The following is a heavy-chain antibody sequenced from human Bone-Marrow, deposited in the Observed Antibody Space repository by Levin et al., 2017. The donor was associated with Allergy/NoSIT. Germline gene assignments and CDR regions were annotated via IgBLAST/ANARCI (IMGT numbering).Heavy chain of an antibody. V-gene: IGHV4-59*08. CDR3: ARAYGYTGYDYYYYMDV. CDR2: IYYSGST. D-gene: IGHD5-12*01. Sequence: SQTLSLTCTVSGGSISTSYWNWIRQPPGKGLEWIGYIYYSGSTIYNPSLKSRVTISVDTSKNQFSLKLSSVTAADTAVYYCARAYGYTGYDYYYYMDVWGNGTTVTVSS. J-gene: IGHJ6*03. CDR1: GGSISTSY.